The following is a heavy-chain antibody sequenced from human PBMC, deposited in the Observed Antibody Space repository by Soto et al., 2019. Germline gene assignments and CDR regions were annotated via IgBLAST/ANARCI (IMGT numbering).Heavy chain of an antibody. V-gene: IGHV1-46*01. D-gene: IGHD1-7*01. J-gene: IGHJ6*03. CDR2: INPSGGST. CDR1: GYTFTSYY. Sequence: ASVKVSCKASGYTFTSYYMHWVRQAPGQGLEWMGIINPSGGSTSYAQKFQGRVTMTRDTSTSTVYMELSSLRSEDTAVYYCARDWNYENYFYYMDVWGKGTTVTVSS. CDR3: ARDWNYENYFYYMDV.